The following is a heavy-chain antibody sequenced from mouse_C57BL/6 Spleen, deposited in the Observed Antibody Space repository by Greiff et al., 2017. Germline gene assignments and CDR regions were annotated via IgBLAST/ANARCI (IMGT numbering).Heavy chain of an antibody. Sequence: EVQLQESGGGLVKPGGSLKLSCAASGFTFSDYGMHWVRQAPEKGLEWVAYISSGSSTIYYADTVKGRFTISRDNAKSTLFLQLTSLRAEDTAMYYCARDSSYYAMDYWGQGTSVTVSS. D-gene: IGHD1-1*01. J-gene: IGHJ4*01. V-gene: IGHV5-17*01. CDR1: GFTFSDYG. CDR3: ARDSSYYAMDY. CDR2: ISSGSSTI.